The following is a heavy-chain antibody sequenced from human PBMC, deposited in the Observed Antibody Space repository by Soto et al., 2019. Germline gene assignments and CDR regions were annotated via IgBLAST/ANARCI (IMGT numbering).Heavy chain of an antibody. J-gene: IGHJ6*02. CDR3: ARGALWFGESLNYYYYYGMDV. CDR1: GFTFSSYS. Sequence: PGGSLRLSCAASGFTFSSYSMNWVRQAPGKGLEWVSSISSSSSYIYYADSVKGRFTISRDNAKNSLYLQMNSLRAEDTAVYYCARGALWFGESLNYYYYYGMDVWGQGTTVTVSS. CDR2: ISSSSSYI. D-gene: IGHD3-10*01. V-gene: IGHV3-21*01.